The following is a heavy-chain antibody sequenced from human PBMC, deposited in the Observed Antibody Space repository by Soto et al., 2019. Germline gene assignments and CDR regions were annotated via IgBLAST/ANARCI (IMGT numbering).Heavy chain of an antibody. J-gene: IGHJ3*02. V-gene: IGHV4-31*03. Sequence: QVQLQESGPGLVKPSQTLSLTCTVSRGSISSGGYYWNWIRQHPQKGLEWIGYIYYSGSTYYKPSLKSRVTISADTSKNQLSLRLTSVTAADTAMYYCASRYCKGGSCSSLIDGFDIWGQGTKVTVSS. CDR1: RGSISSGGYY. CDR3: ASRYCKGGSCSSLIDGFDI. CDR2: IYYSGST. D-gene: IGHD2-15*01.